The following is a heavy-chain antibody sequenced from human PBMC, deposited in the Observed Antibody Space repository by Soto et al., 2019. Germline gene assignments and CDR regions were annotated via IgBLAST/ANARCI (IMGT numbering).Heavy chain of an antibody. J-gene: IGHJ5*02. CDR2: TYYRSKWYN. CDR1: GDSVSSNSAA. V-gene: IGHV6-1*01. D-gene: IGHD1-7*01. Sequence: SQTLSLTCAISGDSVSSNSAAWNWIRQSPSRGLEWLGRTYYRSKWYNDYAVSVKSRITTNPDTSKNQFSLQLNSVTPEDTAVYYCARDHELFDEGWFDPWGQGTLVTVSS. CDR3: ARDHELFDEGWFDP.